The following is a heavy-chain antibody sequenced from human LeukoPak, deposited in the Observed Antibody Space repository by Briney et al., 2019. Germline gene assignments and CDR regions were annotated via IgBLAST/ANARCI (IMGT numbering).Heavy chain of an antibody. V-gene: IGHV3-23*01. D-gene: IGHD3-3*01. J-gene: IGHJ6*03. Sequence: GGSLRLSCAASGFTFSSYAMSWVRQAPGKGLEWVSAISGSGGSTYYADSVKGRFTISRDNSKNMLYLQMNSLRAEDTAVYYCAKGDVYDFWSGEYMDVWGKGTTVTVSS. CDR1: GFTFSSYA. CDR3: AKGDVYDFWSGEYMDV. CDR2: ISGSGGST.